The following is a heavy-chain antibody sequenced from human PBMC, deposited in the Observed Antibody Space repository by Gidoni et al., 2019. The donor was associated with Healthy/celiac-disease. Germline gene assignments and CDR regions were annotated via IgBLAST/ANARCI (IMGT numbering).Heavy chain of an antibody. CDR3: AGIAVAGTGYYYGMDV. J-gene: IGHJ6*02. CDR1: GFTFSSYG. V-gene: IGHV3-33*01. D-gene: IGHD6-19*01. Sequence: QVQLVESGGGVVQPGRSLRLSCAASGFTFSSYGMHWVRQAPGKGLEWVAVIWYDGSNKYYADSVKGRFTISRDNSKNTLYLQMNSLRAEDTAVYYCAGIAVAGTGYYYGMDVWGQGTTVTVSS. CDR2: IWYDGSNK.